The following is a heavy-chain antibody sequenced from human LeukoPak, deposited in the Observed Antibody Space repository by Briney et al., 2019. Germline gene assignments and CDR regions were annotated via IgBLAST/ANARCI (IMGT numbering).Heavy chain of an antibody. CDR1: GFTFSTYG. J-gene: IGHJ4*02. D-gene: IGHD6-13*01. Sequence: GRSLRLSCASSGFTFSTYGMHWVRQAPGKGLVWVSRISSDGSITSDADSMQGRFTISRDNAKNTLYLQMTSLRVEDTAVYYCARPGGYSSGWYGYWGQGTSVTVSS. V-gene: IGHV3-74*01. CDR2: ISSDGSIT. CDR3: ARPGGYSSGWYGY.